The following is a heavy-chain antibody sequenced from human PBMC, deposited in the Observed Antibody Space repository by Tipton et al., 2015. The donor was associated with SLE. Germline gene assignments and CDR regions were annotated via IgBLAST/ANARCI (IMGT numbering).Heavy chain of an antibody. D-gene: IGHD1-26*01. CDR1: GYSVSSGYY. CDR2: IYHSGST. Sequence: TLSLTCTVSGYSVSSGYYWGWIRQPPGKGPEWIGSIYHSGSTYYNPSLKSRVTISVDTSKNQFSLKLTSVTAADTAVYYGAGEGEGWELLYWGQGTLVTGSS. J-gene: IGHJ4*02. V-gene: IGHV4-38-2*02. CDR3: AGEGEGWELLY.